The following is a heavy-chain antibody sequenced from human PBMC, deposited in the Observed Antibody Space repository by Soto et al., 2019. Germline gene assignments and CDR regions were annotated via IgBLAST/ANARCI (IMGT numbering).Heavy chain of an antibody. Sequence: SETLSLTCVVSGGSISSSYWWTWVRQSPGTGLEWIGEIYHSGSTNYNPSLKSRFTISLDKSKSQFSLNLNSVTAADTAVYYCARKIDYNDYHFDYWGQGTLVTVSS. CDR1: GGSISSSYW. J-gene: IGHJ4*02. CDR3: ARKIDYNDYHFDY. V-gene: IGHV4-4*02. CDR2: IYHSGST. D-gene: IGHD4-17*01.